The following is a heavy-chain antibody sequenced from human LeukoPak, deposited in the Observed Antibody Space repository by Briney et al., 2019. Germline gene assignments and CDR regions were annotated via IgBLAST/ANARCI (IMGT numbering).Heavy chain of an antibody. J-gene: IGHJ4*02. CDR2: INSDSRDT. Sequence: GGSLRLSCAASGFTFSNYYVHWVRQPPGKGLVWVSRINSDSRDTTYVDSVKGRCTISRDNAKNTVYLQMNSLRAEDTAVYYCATFGYNWNLGYWGQGTLVTVSS. V-gene: IGHV3-74*03. CDR1: GFTFSNYY. D-gene: IGHD1-20*01. CDR3: ATFGYNWNLGY.